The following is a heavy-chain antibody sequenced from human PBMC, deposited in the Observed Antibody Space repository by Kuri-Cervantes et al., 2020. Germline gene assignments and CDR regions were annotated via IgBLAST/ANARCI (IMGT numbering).Heavy chain of an antibody. Sequence: SVKVSCKASGGTFSSYAISWVRQAPGQGLEWMGGIIPIFGTANYAQKFQGRVTITADKSTSTAYMVLSSLRSEDTAVYYCASFPPPNCSSTSCSRFDYWGQGTLVTVSS. V-gene: IGHV1-69*06. J-gene: IGHJ4*02. CDR1: GGTFSSYA. CDR3: ASFPPPNCSSTSCSRFDY. CDR2: IIPIFGTA. D-gene: IGHD2-2*01.